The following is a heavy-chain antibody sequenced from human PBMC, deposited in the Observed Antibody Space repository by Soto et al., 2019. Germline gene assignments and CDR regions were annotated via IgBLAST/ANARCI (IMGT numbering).Heavy chain of an antibody. D-gene: IGHD3-9*01. J-gene: IGHJ5*02. CDR3: AREMGTWLLNAVLDP. V-gene: IGHV4-59*11. Sequence: PSETLSLTCTVSGYPITSHCWSWMRQPPGRGLQWIGHLCYSGNTNYNPSLKSRVTISGDTSKNQFSLNLSSVTAADTAVYYCAREMGTWLLNAVLDPWGLGTLVTVSS. CDR2: LCYSGNT. CDR1: GYPITSHC.